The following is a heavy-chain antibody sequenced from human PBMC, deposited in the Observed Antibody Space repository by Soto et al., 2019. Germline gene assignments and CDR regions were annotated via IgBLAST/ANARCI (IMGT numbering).Heavy chain of an antibody. CDR2: IYPGDSDT. Sequence: PGESLKISCKGSGYSFTSYWIGWVRQMPGKGLEWMGIIYPGDSDTRYSPSFQGQVTISADKSISTAYLQWSSLKASDTAMYYCARRGSTTYSSGLYYYYGMDVWGQGTTVTVSS. CDR1: GYSFTSYW. J-gene: IGHJ6*02. CDR3: ARRGSTTYSSGLYYYYGMDV. D-gene: IGHD6-19*01. V-gene: IGHV5-51*01.